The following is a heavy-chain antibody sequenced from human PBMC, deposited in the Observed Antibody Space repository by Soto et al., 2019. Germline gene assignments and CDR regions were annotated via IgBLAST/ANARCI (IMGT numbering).Heavy chain of an antibody. CDR2: ISSSSSYI. V-gene: IGHV3-21*01. D-gene: IGHD3-22*01. CDR3: AREGWYYYDSSGDSGAFDI. Sequence: EVQLVESGGGLVKPGGSLRLSCAASGFTFSSYSMNWVRQAPGKGLEWVSSISSSSSYIYYADSVKGRFTISRDNAKNSLYLQMNSLRDEDTAVYYCAREGWYYYDSSGDSGAFDIWGQGTMVTVSS. J-gene: IGHJ3*02. CDR1: GFTFSSYS.